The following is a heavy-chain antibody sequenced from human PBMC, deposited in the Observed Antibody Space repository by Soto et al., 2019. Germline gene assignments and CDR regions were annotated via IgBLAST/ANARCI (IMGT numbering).Heavy chain of an antibody. J-gene: IGHJ4*02. Sequence: QVQLVQSGAEVKKPGASVKVSCKASGYTFTSYDINWVRQATGQGLEWMGWMNPNSGNTGYAQKFQCRVTMTRSTSISTAYMELSSLRSEDTAVYYCARGLDSGYEEAHDYWGQGTLVTVSS. D-gene: IGHD5-12*01. V-gene: IGHV1-8*01. CDR1: GYTFTSYD. CDR3: ARGLDSGYEEAHDY. CDR2: MNPNSGNT.